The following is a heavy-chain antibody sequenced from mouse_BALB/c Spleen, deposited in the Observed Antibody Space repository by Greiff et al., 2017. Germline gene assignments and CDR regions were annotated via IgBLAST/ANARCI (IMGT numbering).Heavy chain of an antibody. D-gene: IGHD3-1*01. CDR3: ARRGSSGPYAMDY. CDR2: ISSGGGST. Sequence: EVKLVESGGGLVKPGGSLKLSCAASGFAFSSYDMSWVRQTPEKRLEWVAYISSGGGSTYYPDTVKGRFTISRDNAKNTLYLQMSSLKSEDTAMYYCARRGSSGPYAMDYWGQGTSVTVSS. CDR1: GFAFSSYD. J-gene: IGHJ4*01. V-gene: IGHV5-12-1*01.